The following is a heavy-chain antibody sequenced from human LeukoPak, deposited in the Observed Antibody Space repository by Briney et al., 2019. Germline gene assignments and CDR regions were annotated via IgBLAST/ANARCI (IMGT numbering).Heavy chain of an antibody. J-gene: IGHJ4*02. CDR1: GYTFTSYA. CDR3: ARESQLLPDY. Sequence: GASVKVSCKASGYTFTSYAMNWVRQAPGQGLEWMGWINPNSGGTNYAQRFQGRVTMTRDTSISTAYMELSRLRSDDTAVYYCARESQLLPDYWGQGTLVTVSS. CDR2: INPNSGGT. D-gene: IGHD5-24*01. V-gene: IGHV1-2*02.